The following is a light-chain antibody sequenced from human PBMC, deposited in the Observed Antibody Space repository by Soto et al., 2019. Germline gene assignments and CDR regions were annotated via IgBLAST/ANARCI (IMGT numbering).Light chain of an antibody. CDR2: EAS. CDR1: QSVGNN. J-gene: IGKJ4*01. V-gene: IGKV3-11*01. CDR3: QQHANWPLT. Sequence: EIELTQSPATLSLSPGERATLSCRASQSVGNNLAWYQQKPGQAPGLLIYEASTRATGIPARFSGSGSGTDFTLTISSLEPEDFAVYYCQQHANWPLTFGGGTKVEIK.